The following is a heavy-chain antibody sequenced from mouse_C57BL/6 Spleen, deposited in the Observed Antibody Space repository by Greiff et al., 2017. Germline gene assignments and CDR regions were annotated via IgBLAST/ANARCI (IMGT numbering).Heavy chain of an antibody. Sequence: QVQLQQPGAELVRPGTSVKLSCKASGYTFTSYWMHWVKQRPGQGLEWIGVIDPSDSYTNYNQKFKGKATLTVDTSSSTAYMQLSSLTSEDSAVYYCATYSNYWFAYWGQGTLVTVSA. V-gene: IGHV1-59*01. CDR2: IDPSDSYT. J-gene: IGHJ3*01. D-gene: IGHD2-5*01. CDR1: GYTFTSYW. CDR3: ATYSNYWFAY.